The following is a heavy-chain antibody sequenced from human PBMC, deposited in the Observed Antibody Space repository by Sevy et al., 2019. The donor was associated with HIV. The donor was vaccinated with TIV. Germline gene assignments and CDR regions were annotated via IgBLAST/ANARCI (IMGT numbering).Heavy chain of an antibody. CDR2: ISYDGSNK. CDR1: GFTFSSYG. V-gene: IGHV3-30*18. D-gene: IGHD3-9*01. Sequence: EGSLRLSCAASGFTFSSYGMHWVRQAPGKGLEWVAVISYDGSNKYYADSVKGRFTISRDNSKNTLYLQMNSLRAEDTAVYYCAKDLGILTGYPTDLIYYGMDVWGQGTTVTVSS. J-gene: IGHJ6*02. CDR3: AKDLGILTGYPTDLIYYGMDV.